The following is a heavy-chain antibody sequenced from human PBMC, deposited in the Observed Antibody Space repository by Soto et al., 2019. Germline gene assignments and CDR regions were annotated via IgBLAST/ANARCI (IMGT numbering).Heavy chain of an antibody. Sequence: EVQVLESGGGLVQPGGSLRLSCAASGFTFSSYTMAWVRQAPGKGLEWVSSISGSGGSPYYAASVQGRFTISRDNYKNTVALQMNSLRAEDTATYYCTKARCSGDTCYVPDYWGHGTLVIVSS. CDR3: TKARCSGDTCYVPDY. J-gene: IGHJ4*01. V-gene: IGHV3-23*01. CDR1: GFTFSSYT. D-gene: IGHD2-15*01. CDR2: ISGSGGSP.